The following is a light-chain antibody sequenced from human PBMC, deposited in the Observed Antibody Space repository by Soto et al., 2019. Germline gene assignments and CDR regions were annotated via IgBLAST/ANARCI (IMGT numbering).Light chain of an antibody. CDR1: TSDVGYYNY. J-gene: IGLJ2*01. Sequence: QSALTQPASVSGSPGQAITISCTGTTSDVGYYNYVSWYQQHPGKAPKLMIYDVSNRPSGVSNRFSGSKSGNKASLTISGLQAEHEADYYCSSYLRSTHLGVVLGGGTKVTVL. V-gene: IGLV2-14*01. CDR3: SSYLRSTHLGVV. CDR2: DVS.